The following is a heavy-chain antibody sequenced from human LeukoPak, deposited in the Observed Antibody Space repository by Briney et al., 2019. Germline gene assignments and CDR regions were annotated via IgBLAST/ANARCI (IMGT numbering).Heavy chain of an antibody. D-gene: IGHD3-9*01. CDR2: ISGSGGST. V-gene: IGHV3-23*01. CDR1: GFTFRNYA. J-gene: IGHJ1*01. Sequence: YPGGSLRLSCAASGFTFRNYAMSWVRQAPGKGLEWVSGISGSGGSTYYADSVKARFTISRDNSKNTMYLQMNSMRVEVTAVYYCAKDLYGGAYDILTGVYWGQGTLVTVSS. CDR3: AKDLYGGAYDILTGVY.